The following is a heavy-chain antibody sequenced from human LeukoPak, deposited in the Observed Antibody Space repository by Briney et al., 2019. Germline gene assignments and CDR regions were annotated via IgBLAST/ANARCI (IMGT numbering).Heavy chain of an antibody. CDR1: GGSIRNYY. D-gene: IGHD6-19*01. CDR3: ARVVAVAGRDWFDP. CDR2: IYYSGST. J-gene: IGHJ5*02. V-gene: IGHV4-59*12. Sequence: SETLSLTCTVSGGSIRNYYWSWIRQPPGKGLEWIGYIYYSGSTNYNPSLKSRVTISVDTSKNQFSLKLSSVTAADTAVYYCARVVAVAGRDWFDPWGQGTLVTVSS.